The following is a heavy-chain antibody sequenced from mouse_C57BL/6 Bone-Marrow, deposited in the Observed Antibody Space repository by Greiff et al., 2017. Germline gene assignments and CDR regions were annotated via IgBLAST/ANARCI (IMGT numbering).Heavy chain of an antibody. D-gene: IGHD2-1*01. J-gene: IGHJ3*01. Sequence: DVKLQESGGDLVKPGGSLKLSCAASGFTFSSYGMSWVRQTPDKRLEWVATISSGGSYTYYPDSVKGRFTISRDNAKNTLYLQMSSLKSEDTAVYYCARELPFAYWGQGTLVTVSA. CDR2: ISSGGSYT. CDR1: GFTFSSYG. V-gene: IGHV5-6*02. CDR3: ARELPFAY.